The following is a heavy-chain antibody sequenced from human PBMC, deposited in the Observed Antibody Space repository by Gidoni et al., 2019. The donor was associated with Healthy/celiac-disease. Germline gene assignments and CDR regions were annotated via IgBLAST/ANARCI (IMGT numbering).Heavy chain of an antibody. CDR2: ISGSGGST. V-gene: IGHV3-23*01. CDR3: AKDRMIFGVVTPYFDY. J-gene: IGHJ4*02. Sequence: EVQLLESGGGLVQPGGSLRLSCAASGFTFSSYAMSWVRQAPGKGLEWVSAISGSGGSTYYADSVKGRFTISRDNSKNTLYLQMNSLRAEDTAVYYCAKDRMIFGVVTPYFDYWGQGTLVTVSS. CDR1: GFTFSSYA. D-gene: IGHD3-3*01.